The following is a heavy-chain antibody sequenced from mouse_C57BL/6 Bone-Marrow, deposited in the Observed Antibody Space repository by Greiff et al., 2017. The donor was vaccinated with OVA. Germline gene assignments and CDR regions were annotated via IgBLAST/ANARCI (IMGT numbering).Heavy chain of an antibody. CDR3: ARSSTMITTRDWYFDV. Sequence: EVKLQESGPGLVKPSQSLSLTCSVTGYSITSGYYWNWIRQFPGNKLEWMGYISYDGSNNYNPSLKNRISITRDTSKNQFFLKLNSVTTEDTATYYCARSSTMITTRDWYFDVWGTGTTVTVSS. CDR1: GYSITSGYY. CDR2: ISYDGSN. V-gene: IGHV3-6*01. D-gene: IGHD2-4*01. J-gene: IGHJ1*03.